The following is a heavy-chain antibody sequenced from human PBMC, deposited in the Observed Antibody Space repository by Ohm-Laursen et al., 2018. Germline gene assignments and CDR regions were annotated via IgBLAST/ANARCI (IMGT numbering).Heavy chain of an antibody. CDR1: GFTVSSNY. D-gene: IGHD6-25*01. CDR3: TRDPYSTGYFDP. Sequence: SLRLSCSASGFTVSSNYMSWVRQAPGKGLAWVSLIYSGDSTYYADSVKGRFTISRDNSKNTLYLQMNSLRAEDTAVYYCTRDPYSTGYFDPWGQGTLVTVSS. J-gene: IGHJ5*02. CDR2: IYSGDST. V-gene: IGHV3-53*01.